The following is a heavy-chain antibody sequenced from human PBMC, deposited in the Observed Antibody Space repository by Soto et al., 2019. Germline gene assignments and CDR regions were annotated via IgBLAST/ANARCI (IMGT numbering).Heavy chain of an antibody. CDR1: GGTFSSYA. CDR3: ARARVDGLGGDWFDP. Sequence: ASVKVSCKASGGTFSSYAISWVRQAPGQGLEWMGGIIPIFGTANYAQKFQGRVTITADESTSTAYMELSSLRSEDTAVYYCARARVDGLGGDWFDPWGQGTLVTVSS. D-gene: IGHD5-12*01. J-gene: IGHJ5*02. V-gene: IGHV1-69*13. CDR2: IIPIFGTA.